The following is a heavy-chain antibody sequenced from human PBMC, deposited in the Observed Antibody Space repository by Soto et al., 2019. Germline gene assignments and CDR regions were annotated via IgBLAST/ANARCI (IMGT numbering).Heavy chain of an antibody. D-gene: IGHD5-12*01. CDR1: GYYSSSYW. Sequence: PGESLKISCRGSGYYSSSYWIAWVRQMSGKGLEWVGSVYVSDSETKYSPSFQGQVTISADKYTNTAYLYWSSLKASDTAMYYCARRGTLSGRDAFDVWGEGTMVTVPS. V-gene: IGHV5-51*01. CDR2: VYVSDSET. CDR3: ARRGTLSGRDAFDV. J-gene: IGHJ3*01.